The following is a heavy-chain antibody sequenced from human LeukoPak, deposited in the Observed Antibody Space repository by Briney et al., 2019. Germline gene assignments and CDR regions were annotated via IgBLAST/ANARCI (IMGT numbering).Heavy chain of an antibody. Sequence: PGGSLRLSCAASGFIFKNHAMSWVRQAPGKGLEWVSATSGSGGTKFYADSVKGRFTISRDNSKDTLYLQMNSLRAEDTAIYYCARGYYYGLGSYYSDYWGQGTLVTVSS. CDR3: ARGYYYGLGSYYSDY. V-gene: IGHV3-23*01. D-gene: IGHD3-10*01. CDR2: TSGSGGTK. J-gene: IGHJ4*02. CDR1: GFIFKNHA.